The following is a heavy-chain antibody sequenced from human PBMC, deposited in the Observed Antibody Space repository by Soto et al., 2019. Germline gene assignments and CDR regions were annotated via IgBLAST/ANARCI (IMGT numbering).Heavy chain of an antibody. Sequence: PSETLSLTCAVYGGSFSGYYWSWIRQPPGKGLEWIGEINHSGSTNYNPSLKSRVTISVDTSKNQFSLKLSSVTAADTAVYYCARVTGSDSSGYYYTPFDYWGQGTLVTSPQ. D-gene: IGHD3-22*01. CDR3: ARVTGSDSSGYYYTPFDY. CDR2: INHSGST. V-gene: IGHV4-34*01. J-gene: IGHJ4*02. CDR1: GGSFSGYY.